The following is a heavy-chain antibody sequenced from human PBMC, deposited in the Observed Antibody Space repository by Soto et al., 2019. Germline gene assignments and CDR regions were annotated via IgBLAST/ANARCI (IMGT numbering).Heavy chain of an antibody. Sequence: VQLQESGPGLVKPSETLSLTCSVSGGSVSSGSYSWSWMRQPPGKGLEWIGYVYPSGTTNYNPSLKSRVTISVDTSKSQFSLKLSSVTAADTAVYYCARGGGSYYIAYWGQGTLVTVSS. CDR1: GGSVSSGSYS. J-gene: IGHJ4*02. D-gene: IGHD1-26*01. CDR3: ARGGGSYYIAY. CDR2: VYPSGTT. V-gene: IGHV4-61*01.